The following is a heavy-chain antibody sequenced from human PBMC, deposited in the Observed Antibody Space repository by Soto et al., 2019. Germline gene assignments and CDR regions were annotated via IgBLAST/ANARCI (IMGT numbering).Heavy chain of an antibody. V-gene: IGHV1-46*03. J-gene: IGHJ3*01. CDR2: INPSGGGP. CDR3: ASSDMGGDGALDV. CDR1: GYTFTNYY. D-gene: IGHD3-16*01. Sequence: QVQLMQSGAEVKQPGASVKVSCKASGYTFTNYYMHWVRQVPGQGLEWMGIINPSGGGPAHAQNFRGRLTTTSDTSTTTIYMELNSLRSEDTAVYFCASSDMGGDGALDVWGQGTMVTVSS.